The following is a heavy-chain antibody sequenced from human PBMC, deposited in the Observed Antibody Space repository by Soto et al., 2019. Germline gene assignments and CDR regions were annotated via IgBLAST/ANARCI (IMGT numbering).Heavy chain of an antibody. Sequence: GASVKVSCKACGFSLTDYYIHWVRQAHGQRLEWMGLINPSGGATTYAQTFQDRVTMTRDTSTSTDYMDLSSLRSEDTAVYYCSRFRSASYCDGSGGNLDYWGQGTLVTVSS. J-gene: IGHJ4*02. CDR2: INPSGGAT. V-gene: IGHV1-46*01. CDR3: SRFRSASYCDGSGGNLDY. D-gene: IGHD3-10*01. CDR1: GFSLTDYY.